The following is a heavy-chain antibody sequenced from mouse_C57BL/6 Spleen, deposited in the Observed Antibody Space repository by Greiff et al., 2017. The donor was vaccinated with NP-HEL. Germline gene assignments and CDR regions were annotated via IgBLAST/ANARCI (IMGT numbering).Heavy chain of an antibody. D-gene: IGHD1-1*01. V-gene: IGHV2-9-1*01. Sequence: VKLVESGPGLVAPSQSLSITCTVSGFSLTSYAISWVRQPPGKGLEWLGVIWTGGGTNYNSALKSRLSISKDNSKSQVFLKMNSLQTDDTARYYCARNLLTTVVGYAMDYWGQGTSVTVSS. CDR2: IWTGGGT. CDR3: ARNLLTTVVGYAMDY. J-gene: IGHJ4*01. CDR1: GFSLTSYA.